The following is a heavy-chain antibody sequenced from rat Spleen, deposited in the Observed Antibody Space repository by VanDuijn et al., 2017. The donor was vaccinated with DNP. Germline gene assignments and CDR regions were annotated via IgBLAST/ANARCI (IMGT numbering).Heavy chain of an antibody. CDR1: GFTFNNYW. CDR3: ARDEGYWYFDF. Sequence: EVQLVESGGGLVQPGRSLKLSCVASGFTFNNYWMTWIRQVPGKGLEWVASITSSGGSTYYPDSVKGRFTISRDNAKNTLYLQMNSLRSEDTATYYCARDEGYWYFDFWGPGTMVTVSS. J-gene: IGHJ1*01. D-gene: IGHD1-11*01. V-gene: IGHV5-31*01. CDR2: ITSSGGST.